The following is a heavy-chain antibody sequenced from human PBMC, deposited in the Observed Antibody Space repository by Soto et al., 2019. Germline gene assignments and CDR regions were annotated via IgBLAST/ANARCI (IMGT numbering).Heavy chain of an antibody. CDR2: ISSSSSYI. CDR1: GFTFSSYS. CDR3: ARGGVAAAVDY. V-gene: IGHV3-21*01. D-gene: IGHD6-13*01. Sequence: EVQLVESGGGLVKPGGSLRLSCAASGFTFSSYSRNWVRQAPGKGLEWVSSISSSSSYIYYADSVKGRFTISRDNAKNSLYLQMNSLRAEDTAVYYCARGGVAAAVDYWGQGTLVTVSS. J-gene: IGHJ4*02.